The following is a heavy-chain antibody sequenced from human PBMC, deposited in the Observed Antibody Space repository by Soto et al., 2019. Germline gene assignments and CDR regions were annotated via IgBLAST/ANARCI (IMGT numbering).Heavy chain of an antibody. J-gene: IGHJ4*02. CDR1: GFTFSSYA. V-gene: IGHV3-23*01. CDR3: VKAVYLLDFDY. Sequence: PGGSLRLSCAASGFTFSSYAMTWVRQAPGKGLEWVSTISGTGTTTYYADSVKGRFTISRDNSKNTLYLQMNSLRTEDTAVYYCVKAVYLLDFDYWGQGTPVTAPQ. CDR2: ISGTGTTT. D-gene: IGHD2-8*01.